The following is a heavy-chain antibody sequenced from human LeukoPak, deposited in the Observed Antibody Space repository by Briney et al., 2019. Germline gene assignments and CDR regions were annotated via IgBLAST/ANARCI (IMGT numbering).Heavy chain of an antibody. CDR1: GFTFSSFG. J-gene: IGHJ4*02. V-gene: IGHV3-33*01. Sequence: GGSLRLSCAASGFTFSSFGMHWVRQAPGKGLEWVAVIWYDGNNKYYADSVKGRFTISRDNSKNTLYLQMNSRRAEDTAVYYCARAFTSTGYYYLEYWGQGTLVTVSS. CDR2: IWYDGNNK. CDR3: ARAFTSTGYYYLEY. D-gene: IGHD3-22*01.